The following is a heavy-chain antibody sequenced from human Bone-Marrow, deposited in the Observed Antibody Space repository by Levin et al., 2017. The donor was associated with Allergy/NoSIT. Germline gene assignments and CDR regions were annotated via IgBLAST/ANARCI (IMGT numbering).Heavy chain of an antibody. V-gene: IGHV4-31*03. D-gene: IGHD2-2*01. CDR3: ATGDQYQLPGIWFDS. J-gene: IGHJ5*01. CDR1: GGSVSSGDYY. Sequence: PSETLSLTCSVSGGSVSSGDYYWNWIRQHPGTGLEWIGYIYSPGGTYYNPSLKSRVAISVDTSKNQFSLTLNSVTAADTAIYYCATGDQYQLPGIWFDSWGQGTLVTVSS. CDR2: IYSPGGT.